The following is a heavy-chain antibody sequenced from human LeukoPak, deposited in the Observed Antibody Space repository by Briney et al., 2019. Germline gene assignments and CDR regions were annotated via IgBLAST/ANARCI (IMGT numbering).Heavy chain of an antibody. D-gene: IGHD3-22*01. Sequence: PGGSLRLSCAASGFTFSSYGMHWVRQAPGKGLEWVAVIWYDGSNKYYADSVKGRFTISRDNSKNTLYLQMNSLRAEDTAVYYCARWRDYYDSSSLDYCGQGTLVTVSS. CDR3: ARWRDYYDSSSLDY. V-gene: IGHV3-33*01. CDR1: GFTFSSYG. CDR2: IWYDGSNK. J-gene: IGHJ4*02.